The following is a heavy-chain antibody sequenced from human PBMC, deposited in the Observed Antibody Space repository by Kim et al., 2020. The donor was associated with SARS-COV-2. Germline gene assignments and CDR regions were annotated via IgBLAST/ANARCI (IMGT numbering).Heavy chain of an antibody. Sequence: GGTNYAQKCQGRVTMTRDTSISTAYMELSRLGSDDTAGYYCARTARGFDYWGQGTLVTVSS. CDR3: ARTARGFDY. CDR2: GGT. J-gene: IGHJ4*02. D-gene: IGHD5-18*01. V-gene: IGHV1-2*02.